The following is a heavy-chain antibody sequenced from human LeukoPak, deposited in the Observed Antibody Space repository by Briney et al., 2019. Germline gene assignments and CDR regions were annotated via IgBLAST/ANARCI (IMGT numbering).Heavy chain of an antibody. CDR2: ISGSGGST. Sequence: GGSLRLSCAASGFTFNSYAMSWVRQAPGKGLEWVSTISGSGGSTFYADSMKGRFTISRDSSRRTDYMQMNSLRAEDTAIYYCAKESSYYGSGSYYYWGQGTLVTVSS. V-gene: IGHV3-23*01. CDR1: GFTFNSYA. D-gene: IGHD3-10*01. CDR3: AKESSYYGSGSYYY. J-gene: IGHJ4*02.